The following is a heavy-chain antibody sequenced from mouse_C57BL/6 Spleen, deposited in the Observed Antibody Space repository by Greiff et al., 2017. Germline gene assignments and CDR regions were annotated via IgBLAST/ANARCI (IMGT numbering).Heavy chain of an antibody. D-gene: IGHD2-10*01. Sequence: QVHVKQSGAELVRPGASVTLSCKASGYTFTDYEMHWVKQTPVHGLEWIGAIDPETGGTAYNQKFKGKAILTADKSSSTAYMELRSLTSEDSAVYYCTKSLLFGDYWGQGTSVTVSS. CDR1: GYTFTDYE. J-gene: IGHJ4*01. CDR2: IDPETGGT. CDR3: TKSLLFGDY. V-gene: IGHV1-15*01.